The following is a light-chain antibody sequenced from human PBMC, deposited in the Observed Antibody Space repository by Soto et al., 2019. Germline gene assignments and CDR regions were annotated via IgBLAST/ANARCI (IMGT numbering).Light chain of an antibody. Sequence: DIQMTQSPATLSASVGDRVTITCRASQSINSWLAGYQQKPGKAPKLLIYKASTLDSVVPSRFSGSGSGTEFTLTSSSLQPDDFATYYWKQYNNWYTFGQGTKLEIK. J-gene: IGKJ2*01. CDR3: KQYNNWYT. CDR1: QSINSW. V-gene: IGKV1-5*03. CDR2: KAS.